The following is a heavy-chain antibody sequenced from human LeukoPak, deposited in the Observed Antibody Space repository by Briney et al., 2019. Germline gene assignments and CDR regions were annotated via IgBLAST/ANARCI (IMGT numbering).Heavy chain of an antibody. D-gene: IGHD2-8*01. V-gene: IGHV4-59*01. CDR2: IYYSGST. CDR3: ARSGTKTNGFDY. J-gene: IGHJ4*02. Sequence: SETLSLTCTVSGGSISTYYWSWIRQPPGKGLERIGYIYYSGSTNYSPSLQSRVTISVDTSRNQFSPRLSSVTAADTVMYYCARSGTKTNGFDYWGQGTLVTVSS. CDR1: GGSISTYY.